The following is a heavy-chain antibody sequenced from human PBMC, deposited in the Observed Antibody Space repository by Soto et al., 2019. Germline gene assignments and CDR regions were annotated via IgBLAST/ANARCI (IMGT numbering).Heavy chain of an antibody. D-gene: IGHD2-2*01. CDR2: IYTSGST. J-gene: IGHJ6*02. CDR3: ARGNCSSPNCYSFSGYYGMDV. CDR1: GGSISSYY. V-gene: IGHV4-4*07. Sequence: KASETLSLTCTVSGGSISSYYWSWIRQPAGKGLEWIGRIYTSGSTNYNPSLKSRVTMSLDTSKNQFSPKLTSVTAADTALYYCARGNCSSPNCYSFSGYYGMDVWGQGTTVTVSS.